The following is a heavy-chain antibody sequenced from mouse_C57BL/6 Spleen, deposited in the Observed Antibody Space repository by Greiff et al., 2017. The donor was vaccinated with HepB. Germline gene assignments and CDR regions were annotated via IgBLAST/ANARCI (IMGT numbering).Heavy chain of an antibody. CDR1: GFTFSSYA. V-gene: IGHV5-4*03. CDR3: ARPGDYYGSSYGAMDY. CDR2: ISDGGSYT. Sequence: EVKLVESGGGLVKPGGSLKLSCAASGFTFSSYAMSWVRQTPEKRLEWVATISDGGSYTYYPDNVKGRFTISRDNAKNNLYLQMSHLKSEDTAMYYCARPGDYYGSSYGAMDYWGQGTSVTVSS. J-gene: IGHJ4*01. D-gene: IGHD1-1*01.